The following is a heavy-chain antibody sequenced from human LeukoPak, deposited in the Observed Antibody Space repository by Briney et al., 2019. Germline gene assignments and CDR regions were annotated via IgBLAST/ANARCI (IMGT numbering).Heavy chain of an antibody. CDR1: GFTFTNFG. V-gene: IGHV3-23*01. J-gene: IGHJ4*02. Sequence: GGTLRLSSAASGFTFTNFGLSWVRQAPEKGLEWVSTISADGDVTYYADSVKGRFTISRDNSKNTVYLQINSLRADDTALYYCAKGGEDGYNWAYWGQGTLVTVSS. CDR2: ISADGDVT. CDR3: AKGGEDGYNWAY. D-gene: IGHD5-24*01.